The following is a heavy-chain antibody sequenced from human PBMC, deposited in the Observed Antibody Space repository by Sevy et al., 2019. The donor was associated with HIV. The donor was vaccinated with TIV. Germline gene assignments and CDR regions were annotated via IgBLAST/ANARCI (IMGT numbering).Heavy chain of an antibody. J-gene: IGHJ6*02. Sequence: GGSLRLSCAASGFTFSTYGMHWVRQAPGKGLEWVAFIRFDGSIKYYTDSVKGRLTISRDNSKNTLYLQINSLRAEDTAVYFCAKVLHIVEIPAAIDYYYGMDVWGQGTTVTVSS. CDR2: IRFDGSIK. D-gene: IGHD2-2*01. V-gene: IGHV3-30*02. CDR1: GFTFSTYG. CDR3: AKVLHIVEIPAAIDYYYGMDV.